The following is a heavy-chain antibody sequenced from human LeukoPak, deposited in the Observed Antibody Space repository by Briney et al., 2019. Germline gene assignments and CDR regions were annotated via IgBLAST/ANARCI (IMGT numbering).Heavy chain of an antibody. V-gene: IGHV7-4-1*02. CDR3: ARGGSSSVLGSEYNWFDP. D-gene: IGHD6-13*01. J-gene: IGHJ5*02. Sequence: ASVKVSCKASGYTFTSYAMNWVRQAPGQGLEWMGWINTNTGNPTYAQGFTGRFVFSLDTSVSTAYLQISSLKAEVTAVYYCARGGSSSVLGSEYNWFDPWGQGTLVTVSS. CDR1: GYTFTSYA. CDR2: INTNTGNP.